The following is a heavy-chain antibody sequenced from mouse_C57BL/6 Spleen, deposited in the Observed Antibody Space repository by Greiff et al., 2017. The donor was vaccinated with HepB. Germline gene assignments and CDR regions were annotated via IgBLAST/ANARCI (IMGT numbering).Heavy chain of an antibody. D-gene: IGHD1-1*01. J-gene: IGHJ1*03. Sequence: EVKLVESGGGLVQPGGSLSLSCAASGFTFTDYYMSWVRQPPGKALEWLGFIRNKANGYTTEYSASVKGRFTIPRDNSQSILYLQMNALRAEDSTTYYCANYDPNYCSGYFDVWGTGTTVTVSS. V-gene: IGHV7-3*01. CDR1: GFTFTDYY. CDR3: ANYDPNYCSGYFDV. CDR2: IRNKANGYTT.